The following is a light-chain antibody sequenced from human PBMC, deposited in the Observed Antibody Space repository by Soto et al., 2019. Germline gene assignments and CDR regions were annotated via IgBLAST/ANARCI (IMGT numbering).Light chain of an antibody. CDR3: QQYGRSPLT. CDR2: GAS. V-gene: IGKV3-20*01. J-gene: IGKJ4*01. CDR1: QSVSSSY. Sequence: VFTQSPGTLSLSPGERATLSCTASQSVSSSYLVWYQQKPGQGPRLLMYGASNRATGIPDRFSGSGSGTDFTLTINRLEPEDFAVYYCQQYGRSPLTFGGGTKVDIK.